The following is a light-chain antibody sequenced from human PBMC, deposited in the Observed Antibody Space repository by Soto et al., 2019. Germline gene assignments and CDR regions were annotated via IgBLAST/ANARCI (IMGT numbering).Light chain of an antibody. V-gene: IGLV2-14*03. J-gene: IGLJ3*02. CDR3: TSYTSSSSVL. Sequence: QSALTQPASVSGSPGQSITISCTGTSSDVGGYNYVSWYQQHPGKAPRLMIYDVSNRPSGVSNRFSGSKSGNTASLTISGLQAEDEADYYCTSYTSSSSVLFGGGTKL. CDR1: SSDVGGYNY. CDR2: DVS.